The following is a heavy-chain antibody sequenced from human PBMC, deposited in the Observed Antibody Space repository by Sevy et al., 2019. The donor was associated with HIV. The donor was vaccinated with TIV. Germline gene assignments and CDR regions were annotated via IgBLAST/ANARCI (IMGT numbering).Heavy chain of an antibody. Sequence: GGSLRLSCAASGFTFSSYAMSWVRQAPGKGLEWVSAISGSGGSTYYADSVKGRFTISRDNSKNTLYLQMNSLRAEDMAVYYCAKPRDYGGNSDYFDYWGQGTLVTVSS. CDR1: GFTFSSYA. J-gene: IGHJ4*02. D-gene: IGHD4-17*01. CDR2: ISGSGGST. CDR3: AKPRDYGGNSDYFDY. V-gene: IGHV3-23*01.